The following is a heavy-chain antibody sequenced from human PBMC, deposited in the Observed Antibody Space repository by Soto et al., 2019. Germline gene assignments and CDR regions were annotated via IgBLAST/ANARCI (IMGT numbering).Heavy chain of an antibody. V-gene: IGHV1-8*01. CDR2: MNPNSGNT. Sequence: QVQLVQSGAEVKKPGASVSVSCRASGYTFTSYDINWVRQATGQGLEWMGWMNPNSGNTGYEQKFQGRVTMTRNTYKSTAYMELSSLRSEDTAVYYCVRNYGYGTSFDYWGQGTLVTVSS. CDR1: GYTFTSYD. J-gene: IGHJ4*02. D-gene: IGHD4-17*01. CDR3: VRNYGYGTSFDY.